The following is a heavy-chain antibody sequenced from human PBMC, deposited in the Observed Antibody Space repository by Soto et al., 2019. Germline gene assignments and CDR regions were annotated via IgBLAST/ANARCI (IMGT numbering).Heavy chain of an antibody. Sequence: QVHLVQSGAEVKKPGSSVKVSCKASGDTFSTYTINWVRQAPGQRLEWMGRIIPMLGMSNYALKFQGRVTRTDVRSTTTFYLHLSSLRSDDTAVYYCARSHGSGSRAFDFWGQGTLVTVSS. CDR3: ARSHGSGSRAFDF. J-gene: IGHJ4*02. CDR2: IIPMLGMS. CDR1: GDTFSTYT. D-gene: IGHD3-10*01. V-gene: IGHV1-69*02.